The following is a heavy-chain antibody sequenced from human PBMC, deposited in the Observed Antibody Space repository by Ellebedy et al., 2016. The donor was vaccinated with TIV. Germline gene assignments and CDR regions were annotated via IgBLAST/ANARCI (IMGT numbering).Heavy chain of an antibody. CDR1: GFTVSSNY. CDR2: IYSGGST. J-gene: IGHJ6*02. D-gene: IGHD2-2*02. CDR3: ARGTLIPLYYYYGMDV. V-gene: IGHV3-53*01. Sequence: GESLKISXAASGFTVSSNYMSWVRQAPGKGLEWVSVIYSGGSTYYADSVKGRFTISRDNSKSTLYLQMNSLRAEDTAVYYCARGTLIPLYYYYGMDVWGQGTTVTVSS.